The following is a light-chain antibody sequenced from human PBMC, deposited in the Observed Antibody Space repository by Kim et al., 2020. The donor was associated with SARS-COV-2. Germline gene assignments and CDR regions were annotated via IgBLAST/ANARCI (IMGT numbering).Light chain of an antibody. CDR2: RDN. V-gene: IGLV10-54*01. J-gene: IGLJ3*02. CDR1: SDNVGNQG. Sequence: QAGLTQPPSVSKGLRQTATLTCTGNSDNVGNQGAAWLQHPQGHPPKLLSYRDNNRPSGISERLSASRSGNTAPLTITGLQPEDEADYYCSAWDSSLSAWVFGGGTQLTVL. CDR3: SAWDSSLSAWV.